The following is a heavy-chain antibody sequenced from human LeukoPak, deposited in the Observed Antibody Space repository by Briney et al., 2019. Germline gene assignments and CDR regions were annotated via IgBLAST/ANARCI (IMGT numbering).Heavy chain of an antibody. V-gene: IGHV1-2*02. D-gene: IGHD3-9*01. J-gene: IGHJ6*03. CDR3: ARDRGYDILTGYYLPYYYYMDV. CDR2: INPNSGGT. CDR1: GYTFTGYY. Sequence: ASVKVSCKASGYTFTGYYMHWVRQAPGQGLEWMGWINPNSGGTNYAQKFQGRVTMTRDTPISTAYMELSRLRSDDTAVYYCARDRGYDILTGYYLPYYYYMDVWGKGTTVTVSS.